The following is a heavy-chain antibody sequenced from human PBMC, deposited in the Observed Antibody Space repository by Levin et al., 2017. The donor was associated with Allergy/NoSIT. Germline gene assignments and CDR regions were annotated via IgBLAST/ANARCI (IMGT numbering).Heavy chain of an antibody. CDR1: GFTVSSNY. J-gene: IGHJ4*02. CDR3: AGDYYGSGSYLGY. CDR2: LYSGGGT. Sequence: GGSLRLSCAASGFTVSSNYMNWVRQAPGKGLEWVSVLYSGGGTYYADSVKGRFTISRDNSKNTLYLQMKSLRAEDTAVYYCAGDYYGSGSYLGYWGQGTLVTVSS. V-gene: IGHV3-66*01. D-gene: IGHD3-10*01.